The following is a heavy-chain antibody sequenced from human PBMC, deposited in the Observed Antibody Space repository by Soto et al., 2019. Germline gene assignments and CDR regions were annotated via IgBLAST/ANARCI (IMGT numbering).Heavy chain of an antibody. D-gene: IGHD3-10*01. V-gene: IGHV4-4*07. Sequence: SETLSLTCTVSGGSISSYYWSWIRQPAGKGLEWIGRIYTSGSTNYNPSLKSRVTMSVDTSKNQFSLKLSSVTAADTAVYYCAGRWDDYYGSGSYYAAYDAFDIWGQGTMVTISS. CDR2: IYTSGST. J-gene: IGHJ3*02. CDR1: GGSISSYY. CDR3: AGRWDDYYGSGSYYAAYDAFDI.